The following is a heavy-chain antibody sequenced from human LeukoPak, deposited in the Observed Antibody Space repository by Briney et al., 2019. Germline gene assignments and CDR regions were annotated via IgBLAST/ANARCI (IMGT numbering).Heavy chain of an antibody. Sequence: PSETLSLTCAVYGGSFSGYYWSWIRQPPGKGLEWIGEINHSGSTNYNPSLKSRVTILVDTSKNQFSLKLSSVTAADTAVYYCARGSVWRPLDYWGQGTLVTVSS. CDR3: ARGSVWRPLDY. V-gene: IGHV4-34*01. CDR1: GGSFSGYY. D-gene: IGHD3-3*01. CDR2: INHSGST. J-gene: IGHJ4*02.